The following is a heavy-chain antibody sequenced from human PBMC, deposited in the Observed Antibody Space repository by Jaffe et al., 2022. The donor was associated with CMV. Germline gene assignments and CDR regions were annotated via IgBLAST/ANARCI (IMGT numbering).Heavy chain of an antibody. CDR1: GYTFTGYY. J-gene: IGHJ4*02. D-gene: IGHD2-15*01. CDR3: AREEDCSGGSCYSLDY. V-gene: IGHV1-2*02. Sequence: QVQLVQSGAEVKKPGASVKVSCKASGYTFTGYYMHWVRQAPGQGLEWMGWINPNSGGTNYAQKFQGRVTMTRDTSISTAYMELSRLRSDDTAVYYCAREEDCSGGSCYSLDYWGQGTLVTVSS. CDR2: INPNSGGT.